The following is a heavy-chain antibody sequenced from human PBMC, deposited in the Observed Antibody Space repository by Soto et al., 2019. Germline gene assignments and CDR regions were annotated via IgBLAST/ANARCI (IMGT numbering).Heavy chain of an antibody. V-gene: IGHV1-8*02. CDR3: ARSEPFSNAALEYLSSMDV. CDR1: GYIFTSYN. Sequence: QVQLVQSGAEVKKPGASVKVSCKASGYIFTSYNINWVRQAAGHGLEWMGWVNTDSGPTVYAQKSKDRVTMTRKKYIGTTNMELRSMTPEDKAVYYCARSEPFSNAALEYLSSMDVWGKGDSVTVSS. D-gene: IGHD4-4*01. J-gene: IGHJ6*03. CDR2: VNTDSGPT.